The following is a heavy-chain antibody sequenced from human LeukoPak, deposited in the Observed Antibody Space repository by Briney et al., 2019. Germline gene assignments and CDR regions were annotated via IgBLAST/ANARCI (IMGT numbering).Heavy chain of an antibody. CDR2: ITASGGT. CDR1: GFTFSSYA. Sequence: GGSLRLSCAASGFTFSSYAMSWVRQAPGKGLEWVSTITASGGTYYADSLKGRFTIPRDNSKNTLYLPINSLKAEDTAVYYCAKRGRYYFDQWGQGTLVTVSS. CDR3: AKRGRYYFDQ. J-gene: IGHJ4*02. V-gene: IGHV3-23*01.